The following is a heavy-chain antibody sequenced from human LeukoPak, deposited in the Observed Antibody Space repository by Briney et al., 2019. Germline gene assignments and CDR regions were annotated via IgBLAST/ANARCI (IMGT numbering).Heavy chain of an antibody. CDR3: ATYRGRDYYWGLDY. D-gene: IGHD3-22*01. CDR2: ISHRGST. J-gene: IGHJ4*02. CDR1: GGSFSAYY. Sequence: PSETLSLTCGVYGGSFSAYYWSWIRRPPGKGLEWIGEISHRGSTNYNPSLKSRVTISLDTSKNQFSLKLSSVTAADTAVYYCATYRGRDYYWGLDYWDQGTLVTVSS. V-gene: IGHV4-34*01.